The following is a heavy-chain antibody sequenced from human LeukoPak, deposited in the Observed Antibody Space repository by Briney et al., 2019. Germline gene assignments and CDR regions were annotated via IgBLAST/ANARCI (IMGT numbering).Heavy chain of an antibody. CDR1: GYSISSGYY. CDR2: IYRSGST. V-gene: IGHV4-38-2*01. Sequence: PSETLSLTCAVSGYSISSGYYWGWIRQSPGKGLEWIGSIYRSGSTYYNPSLKSRVTISLDTSKNQFSLKLSSVTAADTAMYYCARVETEGSSRYGVHYFDYWGQGTQVTVSS. J-gene: IGHJ4*02. D-gene: IGHD6-13*01. CDR3: ARVETEGSSRYGVHYFDY.